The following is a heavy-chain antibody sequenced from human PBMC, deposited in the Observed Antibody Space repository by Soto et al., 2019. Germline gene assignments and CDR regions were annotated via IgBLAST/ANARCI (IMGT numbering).Heavy chain of an antibody. CDR2: ISHDERIK. CDR3: ARRLEGASSDLLDY. V-gene: IGHV3-30*03. J-gene: IGHJ4*02. Sequence: QVQLVESGGGVVQPGRSLRLSCAASGFTFSDYVMHWVRQVPGKGLEWVAIISHDERIKYYADSVKGRFTISRDNSNNMLYLQTDSLQTAATALYYCARRLEGASSDLLDYWGQGPLVTVSS. CDR1: GFTFSDYV. D-gene: IGHD3-22*01.